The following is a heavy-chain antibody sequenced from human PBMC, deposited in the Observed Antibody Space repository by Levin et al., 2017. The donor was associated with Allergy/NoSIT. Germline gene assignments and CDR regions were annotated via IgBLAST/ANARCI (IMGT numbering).Heavy chain of an antibody. CDR2: ISGSGGST. D-gene: IGHD6-19*01. V-gene: IGHV3-23*01. J-gene: IGHJ6*02. CDR3: ANVGGYSSGWYQLPYYYGMDV. Sequence: SCAASGFTFSSYAMSWVRQAPGKGLEWVSAISGSGGSTYYADSVKGRFTISRDNSKNTLYLQMNSLRAEDTAVYYCANVGGYSSGWYQLPYYYGMDVWGQGTTVTVSS. CDR1: GFTFSSYA.